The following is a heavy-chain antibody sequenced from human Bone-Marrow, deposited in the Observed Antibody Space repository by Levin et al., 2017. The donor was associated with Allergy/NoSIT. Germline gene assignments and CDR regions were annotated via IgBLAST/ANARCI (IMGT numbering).Heavy chain of an antibody. CDR1: GGSFSGYY. Sequence: SETLSLTCAVYGGSFSGYYWSWIRQPPGKGLEWIGEINHSGSTNYNPSLKSRVTISVDTSKNQFSLKLSSVTAADTAVYYCARGDSLGRKAFDIWGQGTMVTVSS. D-gene: IGHD7-27*01. CDR3: ARGDSLGRKAFDI. J-gene: IGHJ3*02. V-gene: IGHV4-34*01. CDR2: INHSGST.